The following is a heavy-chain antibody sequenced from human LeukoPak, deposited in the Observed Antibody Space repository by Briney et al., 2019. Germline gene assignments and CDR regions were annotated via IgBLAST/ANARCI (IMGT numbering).Heavy chain of an antibody. CDR2: ISSSSSYI. J-gene: IGHJ4*02. Sequence: GGSLRLSCAASGFTFSSYSMNWVRQAPGKGLEWVSSISSSSSYIYYADSVKGRSTISRDNAKNSLYLQMNSLRAEDTAVYYCARDGGGRAATSNVPNLHDYWGQGTLVTVSS. V-gene: IGHV3-21*01. D-gene: IGHD6-13*01. CDR1: GFTFSSYS. CDR3: ARDGGGRAATSNVPNLHDY.